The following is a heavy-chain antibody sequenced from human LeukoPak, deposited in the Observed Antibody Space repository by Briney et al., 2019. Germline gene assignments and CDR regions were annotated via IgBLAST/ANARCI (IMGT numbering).Heavy chain of an antibody. J-gene: IGHJ4*02. D-gene: IGHD6-19*01. CDR1: GFTFSSYA. Sequence: GGSLRLSCTASGFTFSSYAMHWVRQAPGKGLEWVAVISYDGSNKYYADSVKGRFTISRDNSKNTLYLQMNSLRAEDTTVYYCARDRSGGWYYFDYWGQGTLVTVSS. CDR3: ARDRSGGWYYFDY. CDR2: ISYDGSNK. V-gene: IGHV3-30*04.